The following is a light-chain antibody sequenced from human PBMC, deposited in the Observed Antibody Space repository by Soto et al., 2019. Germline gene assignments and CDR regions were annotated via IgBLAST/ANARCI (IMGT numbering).Light chain of an antibody. J-gene: IGLJ1*01. CDR3: SSYTTSSTYV. CDR2: GVS. V-gene: IGLV2-14*03. Sequence: SALTQPASVSGSPGQSITISCPGTSSDVGGYNYVSWYQQHPGKAPKLMISGVSNRPSGVSYRFSGSKSGNTASLTISGLQAEDEADYYCSSYTTSSTYVFGTGTKVTVL. CDR1: SSDVGGYNY.